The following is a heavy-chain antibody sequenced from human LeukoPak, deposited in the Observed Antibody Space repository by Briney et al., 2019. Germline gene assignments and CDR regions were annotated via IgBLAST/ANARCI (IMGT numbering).Heavy chain of an antibody. D-gene: IGHD2-2*01. Sequence: SETLSLTCTVSGGSISSGDYYWSWIRQPPGKGLEWIGYIYYSGSTYYNPPLKSRVTISVDTSKNQFSLKLSSVTAADTAVYYCARAAGYCSSTSCSLSPDAFDIWGQGTMVTVSS. CDR2: IYYSGST. CDR3: ARAAGYCSSTSCSLSPDAFDI. CDR1: GGSISSGDYY. V-gene: IGHV4-30-4*01. J-gene: IGHJ3*02.